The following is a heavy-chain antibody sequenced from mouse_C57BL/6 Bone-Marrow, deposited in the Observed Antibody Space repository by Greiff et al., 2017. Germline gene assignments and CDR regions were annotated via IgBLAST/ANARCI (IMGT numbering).Heavy chain of an antibody. V-gene: IGHV1-59*01. J-gene: IGHJ2*01. D-gene: IGHD1-1*02. CDR3: ARGRGYGHFDY. CDR2: IDPSDSYT. Sequence: QVQLQQPGAELVRPGTSVKLSCKASGYTFTSYWMHWVKQRPGQGLEWIGVIDPSDSYTNYNQKFKGKATLTVDTSSSTAYMQLSSLTSEDSAVYYCARGRGYGHFDYWGQGTTLTVSS. CDR1: GYTFTSYW.